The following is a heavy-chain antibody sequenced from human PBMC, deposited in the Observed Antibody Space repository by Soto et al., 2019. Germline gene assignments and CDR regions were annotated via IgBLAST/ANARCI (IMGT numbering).Heavy chain of an antibody. CDR3: ARDLTYVGPFEI. J-gene: IGHJ3*02. Sequence: QVQLVQSGAEVKKPGASVKVSCKASGYTFTSYGISWVRQAPGQGPEWMGWINIYNGNTNYAQKIQGRVTMTTDTATSTAYMELSSLRSDGTAVYYCARDLTYVGPFEIWGQGTMVTVSS. V-gene: IGHV1-18*01. CDR1: GYTFTSYG. CDR2: INIYNGNT. D-gene: IGHD7-27*01.